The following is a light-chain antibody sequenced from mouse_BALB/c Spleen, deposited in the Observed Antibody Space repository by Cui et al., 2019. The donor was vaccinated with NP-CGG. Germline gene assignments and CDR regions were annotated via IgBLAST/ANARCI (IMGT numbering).Light chain of an antibody. CDR3: ALWYSNHWV. Sequence: QAVVTEESALTTSPGETVTLTCRSSTGAVTTNNYANWVQEKPDHLFTGLIVGTNNRPPGVPARFSGSLIGDKAALTITGAQTEDEAIYFCALWYSNHWVFGGGTKLTVL. V-gene: IGLV1*01. J-gene: IGLJ1*01. CDR1: TGAVTTNNY. CDR2: GTN.